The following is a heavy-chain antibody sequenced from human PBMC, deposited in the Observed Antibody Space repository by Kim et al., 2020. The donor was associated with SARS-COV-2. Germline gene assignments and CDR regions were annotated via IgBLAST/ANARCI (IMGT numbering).Heavy chain of an antibody. J-gene: IGHJ6*02. D-gene: IGHD3-3*01. V-gene: IGHV4-59*01. CDR3: ARARYDFWSGYYYYYYYGMDV. CDR2: IYYSGST. CDR1: GGSISSYY. Sequence: SETLSLTCTVSGGSISSYYWSWIRQPPGKGLEWIGYIYYSGSTNYNPSLKSRVTISVDTSKNQFSLKLSSVTAADTAVYYCARARYDFWSGYYYYYYYGMDVWGQGTTVTVSS.